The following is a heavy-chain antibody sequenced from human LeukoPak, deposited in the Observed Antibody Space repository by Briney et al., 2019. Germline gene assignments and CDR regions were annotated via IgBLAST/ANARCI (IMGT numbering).Heavy chain of an antibody. Sequence: PGGSLRLSCAASGFTFSGSGMHWVRQASGKGLEWVGRIRSKANSYATAYAASVKGRFTISRDDSKNTAYLQMDSLKTEDTAVYYCTGNYYGSGSYADFDYWGQGTLVTVSS. V-gene: IGHV3-73*01. CDR2: IRSKANSYAT. D-gene: IGHD3-10*01. CDR1: GFTFSGSG. CDR3: TGNYYGSGSYADFDY. J-gene: IGHJ4*02.